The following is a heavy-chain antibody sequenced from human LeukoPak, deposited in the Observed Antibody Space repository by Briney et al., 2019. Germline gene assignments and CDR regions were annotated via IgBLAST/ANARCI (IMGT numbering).Heavy chain of an antibody. CDR2: IYSGGST. CDR1: GFTVSSNY. V-gene: IGHV3-53*01. CDR3: HYYYDSSGYYGFDY. D-gene: IGHD3-22*01. J-gene: IGHJ4*02. Sequence: GGSLRLSCAASGFTVSSNYMSWVRQAPGKGLEWVSVIYSGGSTYYADSVKGRFTISRDNSKNTLYLQMNSLRAEDTAVYYCHYYYDSSGYYGFDYWGQGTLVTVSS.